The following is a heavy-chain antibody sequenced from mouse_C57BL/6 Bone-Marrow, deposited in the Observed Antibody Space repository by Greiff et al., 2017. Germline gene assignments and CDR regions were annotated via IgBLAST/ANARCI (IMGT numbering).Heavy chain of an antibody. J-gene: IGHJ1*03. CDR1: GYTFTSYW. V-gene: IGHV1-64*01. CDR3: PLATTVYWYFDV. D-gene: IGHD1-1*01. Sequence: VQLQQPGAELVKPGASVKLSCKASGYTFTSYWMHWVKQRPGQGLEWIGMIHPNSGSTNYNEKFKSKATLTVDKSSSTAYMQLSSLTSEDSAVYDCPLATTVYWYFDVWGTGTTVTVSS. CDR2: IHPNSGST.